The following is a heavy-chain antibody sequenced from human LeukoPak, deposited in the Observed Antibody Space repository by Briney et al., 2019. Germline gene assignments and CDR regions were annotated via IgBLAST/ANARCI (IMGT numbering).Heavy chain of an antibody. CDR1: GFTFSSYS. Sequence: GGSLRLSCAASGFTFSSYSMNWVRQAPGKGLEWVSSISSSSSYIYYADSVKGRFTISRDNAKNSLYLQVNSLRAEDTAVYYCARGTVGALYNNWFDPWGQGTLVTVSS. CDR2: ISSSSSYI. CDR3: ARGTVGALYNNWFDP. V-gene: IGHV3-21*01. J-gene: IGHJ5*02. D-gene: IGHD1-26*01.